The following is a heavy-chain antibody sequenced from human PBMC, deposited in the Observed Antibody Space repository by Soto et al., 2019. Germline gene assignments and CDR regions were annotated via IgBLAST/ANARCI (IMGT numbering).Heavy chain of an antibody. CDR1: GGSFSGYY. D-gene: IGHD2-2*01. V-gene: IGHV4-34*01. CDR3: ARGSPIVVVPAAITNWFDP. Sequence: SETLSLTCAVYGGSFSGYYWSWIRQPPGKGLERIGEINHSGSTNYNPSLKSRVTISVDTSKNQFSLKLSSVTAADTAVYYCARGSPIVVVPAAITNWFDPWGQGTLVTVSS. J-gene: IGHJ5*02. CDR2: INHSGST.